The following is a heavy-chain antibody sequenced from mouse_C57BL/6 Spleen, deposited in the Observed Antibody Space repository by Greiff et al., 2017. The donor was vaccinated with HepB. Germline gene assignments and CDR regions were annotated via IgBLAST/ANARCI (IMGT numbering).Heavy chain of an antibody. V-gene: IGHV5-17*01. CDR2: ISSGSSTI. CDR3: ARPEDGYYWFAY. J-gene: IGHJ3*01. D-gene: IGHD2-3*01. CDR1: GFTFSDYG. Sequence: EVHLVESGGGLVKPGGSLKLSCAASGFTFSDYGMHWVRQAPEKGLEWVAYISSGSSTIYYADTVKGRFTISRDNAKNTLFLQMTSLRSEDTAMYYCARPEDGYYWFAYWGQGTLVTVSA.